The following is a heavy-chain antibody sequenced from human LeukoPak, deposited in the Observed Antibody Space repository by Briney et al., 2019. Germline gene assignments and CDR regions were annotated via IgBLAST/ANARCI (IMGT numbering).Heavy chain of an antibody. D-gene: IGHD6-6*01. CDR1: GYSFTSYW. Sequence: GESLKISCKGSGYSFTSYWIGWVRQMPGKGLDWMGIIYPGDSQTKYSPSFQDQVTISADKSISTAYLQWSSPKASDTAMYFCARFSGSSLTHNWFDPWGQGTLVTVPS. CDR3: ARFSGSSLTHNWFDP. CDR2: IYPGDSQT. J-gene: IGHJ5*02. V-gene: IGHV5-51*01.